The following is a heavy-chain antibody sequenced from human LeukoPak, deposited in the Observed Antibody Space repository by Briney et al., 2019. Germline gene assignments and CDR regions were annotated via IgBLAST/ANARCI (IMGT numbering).Heavy chain of an antibody. CDR3: ARDEGGTYCSSTSCYFDP. Sequence: SVKVSCKASGGTFSSYTISWVRQAPGQGLEWMGRIIPILGIANYAQKFQGRVTITADKSTRTAYMELSSLRSEDTAVYYCARDEGGTYCSSTSCYFDPWGQGTLVTVSS. D-gene: IGHD2-2*01. CDR2: IIPILGIA. CDR1: GGTFSSYT. J-gene: IGHJ5*02. V-gene: IGHV1-69*04.